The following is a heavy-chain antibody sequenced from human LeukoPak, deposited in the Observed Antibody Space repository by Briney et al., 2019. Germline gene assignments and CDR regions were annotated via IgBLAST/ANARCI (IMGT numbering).Heavy chain of an antibody. V-gene: IGHV3-30*18. D-gene: IGHD3-22*01. Sequence: GMTLRLSCAASGFTFSTYCMHWVRQAPGKGLEWVAVISYEGCNSYYADSVKGRFTISRDNSKNTLFLQMNSLRVEDTAVYYGAKDGDYDSETRAHFDYWGQGTLVT. CDR2: ISYEGCNS. J-gene: IGHJ4*02. CDR1: GFTFSTYC. CDR3: AKDGDYDSETRAHFDY.